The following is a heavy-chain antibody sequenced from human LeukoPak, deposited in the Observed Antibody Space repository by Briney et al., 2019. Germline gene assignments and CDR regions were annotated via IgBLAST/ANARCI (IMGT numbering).Heavy chain of an antibody. J-gene: IGHJ4*02. CDR1: VDSISTYY. D-gene: IGHD3-16*01. CDR2: FHNSGTS. CDR3: TRGAGWLIDY. V-gene: IGHV4-59*01. Sequence: SETLSLTCTVSVDSISTYYWTWIRQPPGKGLEWIGYFHNSGTSTYNPSLKSRVTISADTSKNQFSLKLNSLTTADTAVYYCTRGAGWLIDYWGQGILVTVSS.